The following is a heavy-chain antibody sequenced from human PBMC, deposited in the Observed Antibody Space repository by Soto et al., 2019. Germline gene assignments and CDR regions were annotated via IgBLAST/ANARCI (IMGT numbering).Heavy chain of an antibody. CDR2: IYYSGST. Sequence: PSETLSLTCTVSGGSVSSGSYYWSWIRQPPGKGLEWIGYIYYSGSTNYNPSLKSRVTISVDTSKNQFSLKLSSVTAADTAVYYCARGPSITIFGVVHTHAIWGQGTLVTVSS. V-gene: IGHV4-61*01. D-gene: IGHD3-3*01. CDR1: GGSVSSGSYY. CDR3: ARGPSITIFGVVHTHAI. J-gene: IGHJ4*02.